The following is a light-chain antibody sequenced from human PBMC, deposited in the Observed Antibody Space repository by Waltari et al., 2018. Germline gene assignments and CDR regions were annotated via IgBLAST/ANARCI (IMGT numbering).Light chain of an antibody. CDR2: DVN. CDR1: RSAIGVYNY. J-gene: IGLJ1*01. CDR3: SSYTSTSTYV. V-gene: IGLV2-14*03. Sequence: QSALTQPASVSGSPGQSITISCTGTRSAIGVYNYVSWYQQHPGKGPKLMIYDVNNRPSGVCNRFSGSKSGNTASLTISGLQAEDEADYYCSSYTSTSTYVFGGGTKVTVL.